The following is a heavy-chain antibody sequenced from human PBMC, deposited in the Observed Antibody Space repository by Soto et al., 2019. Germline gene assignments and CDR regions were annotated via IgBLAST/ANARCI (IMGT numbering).Heavy chain of an antibody. CDR1: GGSISSYY. Sequence: SGTLSLTCTVSGGSISSYYWSWIRQPPGKGLEWIGYIYYSGSTNYNPSLKSRVTISVDTSKNQFSLKLSSVTAADTAVYYCARHLEGTAPFDYWGQGTLVTVSS. CDR2: IYYSGST. V-gene: IGHV4-59*08. CDR3: ARHLEGTAPFDY. D-gene: IGHD1-1*01. J-gene: IGHJ4*02.